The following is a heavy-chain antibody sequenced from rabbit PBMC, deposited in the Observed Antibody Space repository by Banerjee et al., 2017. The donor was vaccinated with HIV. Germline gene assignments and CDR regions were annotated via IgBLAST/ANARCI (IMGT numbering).Heavy chain of an antibody. Sequence: QSLEESGGDLVKPGASLTLTCTASGIDFSSSYWMSWVRQAPGKGLEYIGHFDAGSSGSTYYASWAKGRFTISKTSSTTVTLQMTSLTAADTATYFCASVGYGGYGWTPLDPWGPGTLVTVS. CDR3: ASVGYGGYGWTPLDP. CDR1: GIDFSSSYW. J-gene: IGHJ6*02. CDR2: FDAGSSGST. V-gene: IGHV1S40*01. D-gene: IGHD6-1*01.